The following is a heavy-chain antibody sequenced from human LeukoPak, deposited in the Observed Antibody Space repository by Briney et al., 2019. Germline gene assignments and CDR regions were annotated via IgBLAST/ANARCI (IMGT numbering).Heavy chain of an antibody. V-gene: IGHV3-21*01. J-gene: IGHJ4*02. Sequence: GGSLRLSCAASGFTFSSYSMKWVRQAPGKGLEWVSSISSSSSYIYYADSVKGRFTISRDNAKNSLYLQMNSLRAEDTAVYYCARSPMATITLFDYWGQGTLVTVSS. CDR2: ISSSSSYI. D-gene: IGHD5-24*01. CDR3: ARSPMATITLFDY. CDR1: GFTFSSYS.